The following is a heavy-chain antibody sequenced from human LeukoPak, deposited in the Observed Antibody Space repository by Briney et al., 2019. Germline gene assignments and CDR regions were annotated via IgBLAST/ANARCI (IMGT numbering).Heavy chain of an antibody. CDR3: ASQARVSTVVTPGNLNTYYFDY. Sequence: ASETLSLTCTVSGGSISSSSYYWGWIRQPPGKGLEWIGSIYYSGSTYYNPSLKSRVTISVDTSKNQFSLKLSSVTAADTAVYYCASQARVSTVVTPGNLNTYYFDYWGQGTLVTVSS. CDR2: IYYSGST. J-gene: IGHJ4*02. D-gene: IGHD4-23*01. CDR1: GGSISSSSYY. V-gene: IGHV4-39*07.